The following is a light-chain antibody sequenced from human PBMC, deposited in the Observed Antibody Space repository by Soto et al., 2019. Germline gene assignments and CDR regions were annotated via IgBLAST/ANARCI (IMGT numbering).Light chain of an antibody. Sequence: DILMTQSPSSLSVSVGERVTITCRASQGVSSYLAWYQQKPGKVPKLLIYAAYTLQSGVPSRFSGSGSGTDFTLTVSSLQPEDVATYYCQNYSSAPFTFGGGTKVEIK. CDR3: QNYSSAPFT. CDR2: AAY. CDR1: QGVSSY. J-gene: IGKJ4*01. V-gene: IGKV1-27*01.